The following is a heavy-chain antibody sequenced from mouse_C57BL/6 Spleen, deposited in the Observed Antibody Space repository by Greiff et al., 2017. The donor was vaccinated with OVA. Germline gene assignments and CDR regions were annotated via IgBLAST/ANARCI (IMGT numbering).Heavy chain of an antibody. D-gene: IGHD2-4*01. CDR2: INPNNGGT. CDR3: ARQGLRGGAWFAY. CDR1: GYTFTDYY. J-gene: IGHJ3*01. V-gene: IGHV1-26*01. Sequence: EVQLQQSGPELVKPGASVKISCKASGYTFTDYYMNWVKQSHGKSLEWIGDINPNNGGTSYNQKFKGKATLTVDKSSSTAYMELRRLTSEDSAVYYCARQGLRGGAWFAYWGQGTLVTVSA.